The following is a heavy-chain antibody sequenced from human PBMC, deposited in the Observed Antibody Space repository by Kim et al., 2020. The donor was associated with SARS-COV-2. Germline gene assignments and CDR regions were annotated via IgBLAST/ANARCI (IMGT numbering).Heavy chain of an antibody. V-gene: IGHV3-23*01. J-gene: IGHJ4*02. CDR3: AKYDLVTILGVVTGFDY. Sequence: GKGRFTITRDNPKNTLYLQMNSLRAEDTAVYYCAKYDLVTILGVVTGFDYWGQGTLVTVSS. D-gene: IGHD3-3*01.